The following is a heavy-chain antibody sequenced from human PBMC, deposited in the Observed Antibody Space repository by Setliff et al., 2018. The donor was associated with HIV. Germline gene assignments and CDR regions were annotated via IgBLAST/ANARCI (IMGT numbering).Heavy chain of an antibody. CDR2: IWYDGSNK. CDR3: AKDLYAFDI. J-gene: IGHJ3*02. Sequence: GGSLRLSCAASGFTFSDYYMHWVRQAPGKGLEWVAVIWYDGSNKYYADSVKGRFTISRDDSKNTLYLQMNSLRAEDTAVYYCAKDLYAFDIWGQGTMVTVSS. V-gene: IGHV3-33*06. CDR1: GFTFSDYY.